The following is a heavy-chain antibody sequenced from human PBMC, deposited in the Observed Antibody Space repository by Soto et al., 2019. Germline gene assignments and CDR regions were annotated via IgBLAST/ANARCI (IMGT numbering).Heavy chain of an antibody. V-gene: IGHV4-31*03. CDR2: IFYAGDT. CDR1: GESIVTGAFY. Sequence: SETPSLTCTVSGESIVTGAFYWSWIRLQSGKGPEWIGSIFYAGDTYYNPSLKSRVEISLDGSQNQFSLNLRSVTAADTAVYYCAREGDYRTWFEPWGPGTLVTVSS. J-gene: IGHJ5*02. D-gene: IGHD4-17*01. CDR3: AREGDYRTWFEP.